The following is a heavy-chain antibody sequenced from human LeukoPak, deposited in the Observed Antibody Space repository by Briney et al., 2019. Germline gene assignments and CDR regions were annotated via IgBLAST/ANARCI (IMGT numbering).Heavy chain of an antibody. D-gene: IGHD2-8*01. CDR3: AALTARWCMLCHYYYIDV. V-gene: IGHV1-69*05. Sequence: ASVKVSCKASGGTFSSYAISWVQQAPGQGLEWMGGIIPIFGTANYAQKFQGRVTITTDESTSTAYMELSSLRSEDTAVYYCAALTARWCMLCHYYYIDVWGKGTTVTVSS. CDR1: GGTFSSYA. CDR2: IIPIFGTA. J-gene: IGHJ6*03.